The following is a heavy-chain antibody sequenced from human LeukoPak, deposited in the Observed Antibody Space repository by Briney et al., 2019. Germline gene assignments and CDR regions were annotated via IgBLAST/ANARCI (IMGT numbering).Heavy chain of an antibody. V-gene: IGHV1-69*04. Sequence: SVKVSCKASGGTFSSYAISWVRRAPGQGLEWMGRIIPIFGIANYAQKFQGRVTITADKSTSTAYMELSSLRSEDTAVYYCAGPLEFGIFGVVTTPPDVWGQGTTVTVSS. D-gene: IGHD3-3*01. CDR2: IIPIFGIA. J-gene: IGHJ6*02. CDR3: AGPLEFGIFGVVTTPPDV. CDR1: GGTFSSYA.